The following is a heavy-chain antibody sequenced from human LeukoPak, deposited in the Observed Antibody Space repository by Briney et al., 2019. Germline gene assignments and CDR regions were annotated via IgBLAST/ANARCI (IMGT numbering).Heavy chain of an antibody. CDR3: AKDSSSGYYYGYYFDY. CDR2: IKSKTDGGTT. J-gene: IGHJ4*02. V-gene: IGHV3-15*01. CDR1: GFTFSNAW. Sequence: GGSLRLSCAASGFTFSNAWMSWVRQAPGKGLEWVGRIKSKTDGGTTDYAAPVKGRFTISRDDSKNTLYLQMNSLKTEDTAVYYCAKDSSSGYYYGYYFDYWGQGTLVTVSS. D-gene: IGHD3-22*01.